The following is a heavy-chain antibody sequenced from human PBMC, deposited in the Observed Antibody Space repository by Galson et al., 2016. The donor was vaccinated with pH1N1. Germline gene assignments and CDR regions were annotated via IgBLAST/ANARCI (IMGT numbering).Heavy chain of an antibody. D-gene: IGHD3-3*01. J-gene: IGHJ6*03. CDR3: ARTSGYDFWSGYYANLDYYMDV. CDR1: GGSFSDYY. CDR2: INHSGST. V-gene: IGHV4-34*01. Sequence: SETLSLTCAVYGGSFSDYYWSWIRQPPGKGLEWIGEINHSGSTNYNPSLKSRVTISVDTSKNQFSLKLSSVTAADTAVYYCARTSGYDFWSGYYANLDYYMDVWGKGTTVTVSS.